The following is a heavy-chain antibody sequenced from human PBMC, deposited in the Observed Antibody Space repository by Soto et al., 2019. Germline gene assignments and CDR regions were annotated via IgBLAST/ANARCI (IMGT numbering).Heavy chain of an antibody. J-gene: IGHJ4*02. Sequence: GGSLRLSCAASGFTFSSYAMSWVRQAPGKGLEWVSAISGSGGSTYYADYVKGRFTISRDNSKNTLYLQMNSLRAEDTAVYYCAKARAQYYDFWSGYPVDYWGQGTLVTVSS. CDR1: GFTFSSYA. D-gene: IGHD3-3*01. V-gene: IGHV3-23*01. CDR2: ISGSGGST. CDR3: AKARAQYYDFWSGYPVDY.